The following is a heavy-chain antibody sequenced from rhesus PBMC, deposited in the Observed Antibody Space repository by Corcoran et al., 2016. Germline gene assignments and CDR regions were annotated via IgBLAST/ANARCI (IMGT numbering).Heavy chain of an antibody. CDR1: GGSISSGYYY. J-gene: IGHJ5-2*02. Sequence: QVQLQESGPGLVKPSETLSLTCAVSGGSISSGYYYWSWMGQSTGKGMVWIGYHTVGGTTDNNPSLKSRVPISRDTSKTQFSLKLSSVTAADTAVYYCARGRSYIWFSLDVWGRGVLVTVSS. D-gene: IGHD2-15*01. V-gene: IGHV4-122*02. CDR2: HTVGGTT. CDR3: ARGRSYIWFSLDV.